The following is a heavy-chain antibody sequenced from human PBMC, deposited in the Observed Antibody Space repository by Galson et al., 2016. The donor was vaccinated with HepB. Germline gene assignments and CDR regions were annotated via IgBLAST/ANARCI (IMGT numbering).Heavy chain of an antibody. D-gene: IGHD3-22*01. CDR2: SRDKAANYRT. CDR1: GFTFADHY. J-gene: IGHJ5*01. CDR3: ARLHYDGSIFRPFDS. Sequence: SLRLSCAASGFTFADHYVDWVRQAPGKGLEWLGRSRDKAANYRTQYAASVKGRFIISGDESRTSLYLQMNSLKTEDTAVYYCARLHYDGSIFRPFDSWGQGTLVTFSS. V-gene: IGHV3-72*01.